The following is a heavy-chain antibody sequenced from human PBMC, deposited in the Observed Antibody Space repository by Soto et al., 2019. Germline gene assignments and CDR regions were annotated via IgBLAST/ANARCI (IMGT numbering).Heavy chain of an antibody. J-gene: IGHJ4*02. CDR3: AKRYCTTTSCVSEIDY. CDR1: GFTFTNYA. D-gene: IGHD2-2*01. Sequence: VGSLRLSCAASGFTFTNYAMTWVRQAPGKGLEWVSTISGSGGDTYYADSIKGRFTISRDNSKNTLYLQMNSLRAEDTAVYYCAKRYCTTTSCVSEIDYWGQGTLVTVSS. V-gene: IGHV3-23*01. CDR2: ISGSGGDT.